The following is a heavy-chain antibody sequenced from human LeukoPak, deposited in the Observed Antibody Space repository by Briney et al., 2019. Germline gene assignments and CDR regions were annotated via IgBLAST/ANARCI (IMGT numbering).Heavy chain of an antibody. CDR1: GGSISGDY. Sequence: PSETLSLTCTVSGGSISGDYWSWIRQPPGKGLEWIGSIYHSGSTYYNPSLKSRVTISVDTSKNQFSLKLSSVAAADTAVYYCARTTYYYDSSGHHGRYFDYWGQGTLVTVSS. V-gene: IGHV4-38-2*02. CDR3: ARTTYYYDSSGHHGRYFDY. D-gene: IGHD3-22*01. CDR2: IYHSGST. J-gene: IGHJ4*02.